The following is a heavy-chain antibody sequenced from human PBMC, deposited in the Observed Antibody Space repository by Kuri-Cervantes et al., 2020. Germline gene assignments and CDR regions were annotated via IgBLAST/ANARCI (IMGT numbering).Heavy chain of an antibody. V-gene: IGHV3-30*03. Sequence: GGSLRLSCAASGFTVSSNYMSWVRQAPGKGLEWVAVISYDGSNKYYADSVKGRFTISRDNSKNTLYLQMNSLKTEDTAVYYCTTGHLRFLEWLLPQTGYYYGMDVWGQGTTVTFSS. J-gene: IGHJ6*02. CDR3: TTGHLRFLEWLLPQTGYYYGMDV. D-gene: IGHD3-3*01. CDR2: ISYDGSNK. CDR1: GFTVSSNY.